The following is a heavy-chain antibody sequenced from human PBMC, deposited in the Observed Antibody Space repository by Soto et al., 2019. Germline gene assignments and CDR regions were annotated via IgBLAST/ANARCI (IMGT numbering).Heavy chain of an antibody. J-gene: IGHJ4*02. V-gene: IGHV3-48*01. CDR3: ATSLKTTLVTTA. Sequence: GGSLRLSCEASGVTFSNYGINWVRQAPGKGLEWVSHISSSSGTIYYAESVKGRFSISRDNAKNSLYLQMSSLRGEDTVFYYCATSLKTTLVTTAWGQGTQVPVSS. D-gene: IGHD5-18*01. CDR2: ISSSSGTI. CDR1: GVTFSNYG.